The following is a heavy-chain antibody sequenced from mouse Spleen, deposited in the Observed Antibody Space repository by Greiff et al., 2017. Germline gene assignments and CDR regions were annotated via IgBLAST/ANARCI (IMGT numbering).Heavy chain of an antibody. CDR3: ARWGCYYSYDVVPCAY. Sequence: VQLQQPGTELVKPGASVKLSCKASGYTFTSYWMHWVKQRPGQGLEWIGNINPSNGGTNYNQKFKGKATLTVDKSSSTAYMQLSSLTSEDSAVYCCARWGCYYSYDVVPCAYWGQGTLVTVSA. CDR2: INPSNGGT. D-gene: IGHD2-12*01. J-gene: IGHJ3*01. CDR1: GYTFTSYW. V-gene: IGHV1-53*01.